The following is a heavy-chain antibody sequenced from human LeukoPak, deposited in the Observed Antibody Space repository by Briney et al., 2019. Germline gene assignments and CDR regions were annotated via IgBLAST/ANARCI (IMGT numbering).Heavy chain of an antibody. CDR1: GFPFSNYG. Sequence: QAGGSLRLSCAASGFPFSNYGMHWVRQAPGRRLEWVAVISYDGTSPHYADAVRGRLTISRDNSKNTVYLQVNSMRGEDTAVYYCAKDYKYCDSNSCRDYFYGMDVWGQGTAVIVS. V-gene: IGHV3-30*18. CDR2: ISYDGTSP. J-gene: IGHJ6*02. D-gene: IGHD2/OR15-2a*01. CDR3: AKDYKYCDSNSCRDYFYGMDV.